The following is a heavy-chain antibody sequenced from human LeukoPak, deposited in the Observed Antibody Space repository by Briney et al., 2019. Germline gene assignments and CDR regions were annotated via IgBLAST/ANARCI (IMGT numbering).Heavy chain of an antibody. CDR3: ARDEGTYYDFWSGTGTPWFDP. V-gene: IGHV1-18*01. CDR2: ISAYNGNT. J-gene: IGHJ5*02. CDR1: GYTFTSYG. D-gene: IGHD3-3*01. Sequence: ASVKVSCKASGYTFTSYGISWVRQAPGQGLEWMGWISAYNGNTNYAQKLQGRVTMTTDTSTGTAYMELRSLRSDDTAVYYCARDEGTYYDFWSGTGTPWFDPWGQGTLVTVSS.